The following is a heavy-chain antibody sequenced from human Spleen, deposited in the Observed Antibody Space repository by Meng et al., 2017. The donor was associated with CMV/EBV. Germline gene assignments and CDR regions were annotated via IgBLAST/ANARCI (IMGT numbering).Heavy chain of an antibody. Sequence: GGSLRLSCVTSGFILSPNYMTWVRQAPGKGLEWVSIIYKDGRTYYADSVKGRFTISRDNAKNSLYLQMNSLRAEDTAVYYCASLYCSSSSCYPNYFDYWGQGTLVTVSS. V-gene: IGHV3-66*01. D-gene: IGHD2-2*01. J-gene: IGHJ4*02. CDR1: GFILSPNY. CDR3: ASLYCSSSSCYPNYFDY. CDR2: IYKDGRT.